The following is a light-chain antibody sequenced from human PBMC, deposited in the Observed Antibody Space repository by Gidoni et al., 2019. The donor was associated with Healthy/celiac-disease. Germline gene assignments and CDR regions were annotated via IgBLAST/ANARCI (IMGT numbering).Light chain of an antibody. V-gene: IGKV3-11*01. CDR3: QQRRNSPLYT. CDR2: DAS. CDR1: HSVSNY. Sequence: EIVFTQSPTTLSSSPGERATNSCRASHSVSNYLAWYQQKPGQAPRLLIYDASNRAAVIPARFSGSGSGTDFTLTISSLEPEDVAVYYCQQRRNSPLYTFGQGTKLEIK. J-gene: IGKJ2*01.